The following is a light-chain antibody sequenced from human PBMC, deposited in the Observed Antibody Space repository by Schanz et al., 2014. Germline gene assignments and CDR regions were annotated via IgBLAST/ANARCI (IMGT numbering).Light chain of an antibody. V-gene: IGKV4-1*01. CDR2: WAS. Sequence: DFVMTQSPDSLGVSLGERATINCKSSQSLLYSSNNKNYLAWYQQKPGQPPKLLISWASTRESGVPERFSGSGSGTDFTLTISSLQAEDVAVYYCQQYNSWPRTFGQGTKVEIK. CDR1: QSLLYSSNNKNY. CDR3: QQYNSWPRT. J-gene: IGKJ1*01.